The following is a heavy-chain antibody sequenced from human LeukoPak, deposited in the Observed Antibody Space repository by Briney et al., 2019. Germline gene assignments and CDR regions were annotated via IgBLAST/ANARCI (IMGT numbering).Heavy chain of an antibody. V-gene: IGHV1-69*04. CDR3: ARDSSNRWELPN. Sequence: SVKVSCKASGGTFSNYTISWVRQAPGQGLEWMGRIIPILGIANYAQKFQGRVTITADKSTSTAYMELSSLRSEDTAVYYCARDSSNRWELPNWGQGTLVTVSS. D-gene: IGHD1-26*01. CDR1: GGTFSNYT. CDR2: IIPILGIA. J-gene: IGHJ4*02.